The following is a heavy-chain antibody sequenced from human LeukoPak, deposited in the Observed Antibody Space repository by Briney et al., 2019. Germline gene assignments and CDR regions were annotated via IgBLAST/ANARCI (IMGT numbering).Heavy chain of an antibody. V-gene: IGHV4-4*09. CDR3: ARATYCGGDCSPENYYYYYMDV. J-gene: IGHJ6*03. D-gene: IGHD2-21*02. CDR2: IYTSGST. Sequence: SETLSLTCTVSGGSISSYYWSWIRQPPGKGLEWIGYIYTSGSTHYNPSLKSRVTISVDTSKNQFSLKLSSVTAADTAVYYCARATYCGGDCSPENYYYYYMDVWGKGTTVTVSS. CDR1: GGSISSYY.